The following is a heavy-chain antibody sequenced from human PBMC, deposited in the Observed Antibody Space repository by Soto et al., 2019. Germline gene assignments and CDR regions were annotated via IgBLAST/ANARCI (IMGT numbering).Heavy chain of an antibody. CDR1: GFTFSNYA. Sequence: EVQLLESGGGMVQPGGSLRLSCEASGFTFSNYAISWVRQAPGKGLEWVSVISGTGGSAYYADSVKGRFTVSRDNPKNPVFLQMNSMEVEDTAVYYCAKDCPVGWLQHDDAFDFWGQGTKVTVSS. CDR2: ISGTGGSA. CDR3: AKDCPVGWLQHDDAFDF. V-gene: IGHV3-23*01. D-gene: IGHD5-12*01. J-gene: IGHJ3*01.